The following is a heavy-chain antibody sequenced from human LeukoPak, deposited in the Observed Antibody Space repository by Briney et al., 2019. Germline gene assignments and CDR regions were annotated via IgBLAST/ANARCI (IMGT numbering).Heavy chain of an antibody. Sequence: SVKVSCKASGGTFSSYAISWVRQAPGQGLEWMGGIIPIFGTANYAQKFQGRVTITADESTSTAYMELSSLRSEDTAVYYCARGYQNYYYDSSGYYPLDYWGQGTLVTVSS. D-gene: IGHD3-22*01. V-gene: IGHV1-69*13. CDR3: ARGYQNYYYDSSGYYPLDY. CDR1: GGTFSSYA. J-gene: IGHJ4*02. CDR2: IIPIFGTA.